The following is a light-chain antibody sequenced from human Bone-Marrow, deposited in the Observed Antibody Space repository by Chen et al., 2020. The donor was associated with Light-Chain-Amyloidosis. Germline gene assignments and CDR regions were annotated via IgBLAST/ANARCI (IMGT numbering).Light chain of an antibody. Sequence: SYVLTQPSSVSVAPGQTATIACGGNNVGSTSVHWYQQTPGQAPLLVVYDHSDRPSGIPERLSGSNAGNTAPLPISRVEAGDEADYYWQVCDRSSDRPVFGGGTKLTVL. CDR1: NVGSTS. CDR3: QVCDRSSDRPV. CDR2: DHS. J-gene: IGLJ3*02. V-gene: IGLV3-21*02.